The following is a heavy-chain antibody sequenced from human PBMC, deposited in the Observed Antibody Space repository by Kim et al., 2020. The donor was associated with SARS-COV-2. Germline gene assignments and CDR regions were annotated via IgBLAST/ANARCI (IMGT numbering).Heavy chain of an antibody. Sequence: ASVKVSCKVFGYSFTELSMHWVRQAPGKGLEWVGVFDPVDGDTFYAQKLQGRVTMTEDTYANTVYMELSSLRPEDTAVYFCISGPDGCYRGFDYWGQGTL. CDR1: GYSFTELS. CDR2: FDPVDGDT. CDR3: ISGPDGCYRGFDY. V-gene: IGHV1-24*01. J-gene: IGHJ4*02. D-gene: IGHD1-26*01.